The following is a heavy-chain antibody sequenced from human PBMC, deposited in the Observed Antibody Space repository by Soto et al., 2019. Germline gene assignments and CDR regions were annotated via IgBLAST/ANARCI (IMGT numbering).Heavy chain of an antibody. CDR2: IDWDDDK. V-gene: IGHV2-70*01. Sequence: GSGPTLVNPTQTLTLTCTFSGFSLSTSGMCVSWIRQPPGKALEWLALIDWDDDKYYSTSLKTRLTISKDTSKNQVVLTMTNMDPVDTATYYCALIPGIAAAGTPLDVWGQGTTVTVSS. D-gene: IGHD6-13*01. J-gene: IGHJ6*02. CDR1: GFSLSTSGMC. CDR3: ALIPGIAAAGTPLDV.